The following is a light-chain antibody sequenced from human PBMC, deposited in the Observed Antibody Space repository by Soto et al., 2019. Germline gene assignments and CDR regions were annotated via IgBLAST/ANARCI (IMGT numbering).Light chain of an antibody. J-gene: IGLJ1*01. Sequence: QSALTQPASVSGSLGQSITISCTGTSSDVGAYNYVSWYQQQPGKAPKLMISEVSNRPSGVYNRFSGSKSGNTAYLIISGLQAEDEADYYCCSFTSITTYVFGTGTKATVX. CDR2: EVS. CDR1: SSDVGAYNY. V-gene: IGLV2-14*01. CDR3: CSFTSITTYV.